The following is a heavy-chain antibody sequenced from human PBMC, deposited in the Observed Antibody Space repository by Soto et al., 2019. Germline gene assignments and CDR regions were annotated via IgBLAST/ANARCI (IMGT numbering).Heavy chain of an antibody. CDR2: ISAYNGNT. CDR1: GYTFTSYG. Sequence: QVQLVQSGAEVKKPGASVKVSCKASGYTFTSYGISWVRQAPGQGLEWMGWISAYNGNTNYAQKLQGRGTMTTDTSTSTAYMELRSLRSDDTAVYYCARQWDSGYDPFGVPNWFDPWGQGTLVTVSS. D-gene: IGHD5-12*01. V-gene: IGHV1-18*01. CDR3: ARQWDSGYDPFGVPNWFDP. J-gene: IGHJ5*02.